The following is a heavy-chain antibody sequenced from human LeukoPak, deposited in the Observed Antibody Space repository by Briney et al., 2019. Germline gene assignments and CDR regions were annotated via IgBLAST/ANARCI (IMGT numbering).Heavy chain of an antibody. V-gene: IGHV1-2*02. Sequence: EASVKVSCKASGYTFTGYYMHWVRQAPGQGLEWMGWINPNSGGTNYAQKFQGRVTMTRDTSISTAYMELSRLRSDDTAVYYCAREYCSSTSCYYWFDPWGQGTLVTVSS. CDR1: GYTFTGYY. CDR3: AREYCSSTSCYYWFDP. CDR2: INPNSGGT. J-gene: IGHJ5*02. D-gene: IGHD2-2*01.